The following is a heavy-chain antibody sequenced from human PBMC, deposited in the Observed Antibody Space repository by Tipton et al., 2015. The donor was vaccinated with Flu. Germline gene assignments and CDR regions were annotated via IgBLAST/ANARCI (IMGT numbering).Heavy chain of an antibody. CDR2: IYYSGST. J-gene: IGHJ4*02. V-gene: IGHV4-31*03. CDR3: ARASVAGFMFDY. D-gene: IGHD6-19*01. CDR1: GGSISSGGYY. Sequence: TLSLTCTVSGGSISSGGYYWSWIRQHPGKGLEWIGYIYYSGSTYYNPSLKSRVTISVDTSKNQFSLKLSSVTAADTAVYYCARASVAGFMFDYWGQGTLVTVSS.